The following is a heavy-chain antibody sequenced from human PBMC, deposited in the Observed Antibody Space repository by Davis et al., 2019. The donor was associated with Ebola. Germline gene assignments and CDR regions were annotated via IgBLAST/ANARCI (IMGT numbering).Heavy chain of an antibody. D-gene: IGHD2-15*01. J-gene: IGHJ1*01. CDR1: GFTFSSNS. CDR2: ISSSSNSI. CDR3: VRQVGYCTGGSCYNEF. V-gene: IGHV3-21*01. Sequence: GGSLRLSCAASGFTFSSNSMNWVRQAPGKGLAWVSFISSSSNSIYYADSVKGRFTVSRDNAKNSLYLQMNSLRAEDTAVYYCVRQVGYCTGGSCYNEFWGQGTLVTVSS.